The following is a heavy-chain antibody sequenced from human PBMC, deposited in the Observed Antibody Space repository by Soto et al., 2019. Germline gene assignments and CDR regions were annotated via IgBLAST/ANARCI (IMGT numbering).Heavy chain of an antibody. CDR3: AERGDSNFDY. CDR1: IFIFYRQN. CDR2: ISYDGSNK. J-gene: IGHJ4*02. D-gene: IGHD4-4*01. V-gene: IGHV3-30*18. Sequence: GGAIRRSIAASIFIFYRQNVDAFRQAPGKGLEWVAVISYDGSNKYYADSVKGRFTVSRDNSKNTLYLQMNSLRAEDSAVYYCAERGDSNFDYWRQGNLVNESS.